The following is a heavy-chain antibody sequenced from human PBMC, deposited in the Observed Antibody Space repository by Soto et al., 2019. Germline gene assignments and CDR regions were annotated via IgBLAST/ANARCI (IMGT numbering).Heavy chain of an antibody. D-gene: IGHD3-10*02. CDR2: ISSSSSAI. V-gene: IGHV3-48*03. CDR1: GFTFSSYE. CDR3: SRVKYINYVGSNDY. Sequence: PGGSLRLSCAASGFTFSSYEMSWVRQAPGKGLEWVSSISSSSSAIYYADSVKGRFTISRDNAKNSLYLQMSTVRAEDTAVYYCSRVKYINYVGSNDYWGQGTLVTVSS. J-gene: IGHJ4*02.